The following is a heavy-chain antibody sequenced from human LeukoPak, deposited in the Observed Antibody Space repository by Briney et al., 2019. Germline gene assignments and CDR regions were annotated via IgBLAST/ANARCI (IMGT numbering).Heavy chain of an antibody. Sequence: GGSLRLSCAASGFTFDDYAMHWVRQAPGKGLEWVSGISWNSGSIGYADSVKGRFTISRDNAKNSLYLQMNSLRAEDTALYYCAKDTDIEMWYGMDVWGQGTTVTVSS. CDR2: ISWNSGSI. D-gene: IGHD2-15*01. V-gene: IGHV3-9*01. CDR3: AKDTDIEMWYGMDV. J-gene: IGHJ6*02. CDR1: GFTFDDYA.